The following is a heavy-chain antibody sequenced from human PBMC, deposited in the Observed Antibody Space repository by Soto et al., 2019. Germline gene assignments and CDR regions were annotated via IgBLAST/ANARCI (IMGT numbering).Heavy chain of an antibody. V-gene: IGHV3-21*01. CDR3: ATGQYYYDSSGYRFDI. D-gene: IGHD3-22*01. J-gene: IGHJ3*02. Sequence: QAPGKGREWVSCISSSSSYIDYADSVKGRFTISRDNAKNSLHLQMNSLRAEDTAVYYCATGQYYYDSSGYRFDIWGQGTMVTVSS. CDR2: ISSSSSYI.